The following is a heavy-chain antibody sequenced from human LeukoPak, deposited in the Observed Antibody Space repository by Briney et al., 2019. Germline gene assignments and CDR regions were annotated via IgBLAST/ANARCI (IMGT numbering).Heavy chain of an antibody. J-gene: IGHJ4*01. D-gene: IGHD3-10*01. CDR1: GFTFSSYA. Sequence: GGSLRLSCAASGFTFSSYAMNWVRQAPGKGLEWVSSIGGSGGSTSYADSVKGRFTISRDNSKNTLYLQMNSLRAEDTAMYYCARLSAMLRGPEPIYYFDYWGQGTLVTVSS. CDR2: IGGSGGST. V-gene: IGHV3-23*01. CDR3: ARLSAMLRGPEPIYYFDY.